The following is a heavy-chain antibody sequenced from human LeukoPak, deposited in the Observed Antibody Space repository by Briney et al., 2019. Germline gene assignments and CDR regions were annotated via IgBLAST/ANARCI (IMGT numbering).Heavy chain of an antibody. CDR2: IDSSGRYI. Sequence: PGGSLRLSCTASGITFNYYTMNWVRQAPGKGLEWVSSIDSSGRYIHYADSLRGRFTISRGISTDTLWLQMDSLRTEDTAVYYCAKGPLRGTAAAIDYWGQGTLVTVSS. J-gene: IGHJ4*02. V-gene: IGHV3-21*01. CDR1: GITFNYYT. D-gene: IGHD2-2*01. CDR3: AKGPLRGTAAAIDY.